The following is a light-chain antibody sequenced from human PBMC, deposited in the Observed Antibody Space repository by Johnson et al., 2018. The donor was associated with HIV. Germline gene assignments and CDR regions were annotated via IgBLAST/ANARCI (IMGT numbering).Light chain of an antibody. CDR2: DNN. J-gene: IGLJ1*01. V-gene: IGLV1-51*01. CDR3: GTWDSSLSAHFV. CDR1: SSNIGNNY. Sequence: QSVLTQPPSVSAAPGQKVTISCSGSSSNIGNNYVSWYQQLPGTAPKLLIYDNNKRPSGIPDRFSGSKSGTSATLGITGLQTGDEADYYCGTWDSSLSAHFVFGTGTRDTV.